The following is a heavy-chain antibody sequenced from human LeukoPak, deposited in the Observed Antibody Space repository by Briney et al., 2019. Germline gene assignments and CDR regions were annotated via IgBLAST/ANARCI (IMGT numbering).Heavy chain of an antibody. V-gene: IGHV4-30-2*01. CDR2: IYHSGST. CDR1: GGSISSGGYS. D-gene: IGHD3-10*02. Sequence: SQTLSLTCAVSGGSISSGGYSWSWIRQPPGKGLEWIGYIYHSGSTYYNPSLKSRVTISVDRSKNQFSLKLSSVTAADTAVYYCARSKFGVMTIDYWGQGTLVTVSS. CDR3: ARSKFGVMTIDY. J-gene: IGHJ4*02.